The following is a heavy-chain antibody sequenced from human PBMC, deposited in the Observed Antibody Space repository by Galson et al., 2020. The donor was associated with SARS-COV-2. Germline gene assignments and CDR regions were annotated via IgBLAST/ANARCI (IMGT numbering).Heavy chain of an antibody. CDR2: ISYDGSNK. CDR3: AKDYGDYAALDY. Sequence: QLGESLKISCAASGFTFSSYGMHWVRQAPGKGLEWVAVISYDGSNKYYADSVKGRFTISRDNSKNTLYLQMNSLRAEDTAVYYCAKDYGDYAALDYWGQGTLVTVSS. V-gene: IGHV3-30*18. CDR1: GFTFSSYG. D-gene: IGHD4-17*01. J-gene: IGHJ4*02.